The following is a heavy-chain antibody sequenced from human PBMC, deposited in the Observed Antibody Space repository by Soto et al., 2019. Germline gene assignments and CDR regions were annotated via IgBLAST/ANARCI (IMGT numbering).Heavy chain of an antibody. CDR3: ARNSIAVAGRGGFDY. CDR1: GGSFSGYY. CDR2: INHSGST. Sequence: QVQLQQWGAGLLKPSETLSLTCAVYGGSFSGYYWSWIRQPPGKGLEWIGEINHSGSTNYNPSLKSRVTISVDTSKNQFSLKLSSVTAADTAVYYRARNSIAVAGRGGFDYWGQGTLVTVSS. V-gene: IGHV4-34*01. J-gene: IGHJ4*02. D-gene: IGHD6-19*01.